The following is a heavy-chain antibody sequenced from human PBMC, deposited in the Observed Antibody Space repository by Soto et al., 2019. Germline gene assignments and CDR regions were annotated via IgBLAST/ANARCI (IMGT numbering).Heavy chain of an antibody. J-gene: IGHJ6*02. Sequence: QVQLVQSEAEVKKPGSSVKVSCKASGGTFGNSAISWVRQAPGQGLEWMGGIIPSFATGNSAPEFQGRLTITADKSTTTAYMELSSLRSEDTAVYYCARSYYGSGSYWFYGMDVWGQGTTVTVSS. D-gene: IGHD3-10*01. CDR2: IIPSFATG. CDR1: GGTFGNSA. V-gene: IGHV1-69*06. CDR3: ARSYYGSGSYWFYGMDV.